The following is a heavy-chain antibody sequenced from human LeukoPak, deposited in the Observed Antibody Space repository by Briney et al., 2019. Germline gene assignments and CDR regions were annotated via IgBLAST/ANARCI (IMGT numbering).Heavy chain of an antibody. J-gene: IGHJ4*02. D-gene: IGHD1-26*01. V-gene: IGHV3-21*01. CDR3: ARGSWEGYYFDY. CDR1: GFTFSSYS. Sequence: PGGSLRLSCAASGFTFSSYSMNWVRQAPGKGLEWVSSISSSSSYIYYADLVKGRFTISRDNAKNSLYLQMNSLRAEDTAVYYCARGSWEGYYFDYWGQGTLVTVSS. CDR2: ISSSSSYI.